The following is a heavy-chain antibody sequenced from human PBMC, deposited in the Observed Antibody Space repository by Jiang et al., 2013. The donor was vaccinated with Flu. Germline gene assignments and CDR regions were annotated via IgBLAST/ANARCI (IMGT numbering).Heavy chain of an antibody. Sequence: GAEVKKPGDSLKISCKASGYRFSDYWIAWVRQMPGKGLEWMGIIWPADSDTKYSPSFQGHVTISADKSMDTAYLQWSSLRASDTATYYCARHHCTGGNCYSFDSWGQGTLVIVSS. J-gene: IGHJ4*02. CDR1: GYRFSDYW. CDR2: IWPADSDT. CDR3: ARHHCTGGNCYSFDS. V-gene: IGHV5-51*01. D-gene: IGHD2-8*02.